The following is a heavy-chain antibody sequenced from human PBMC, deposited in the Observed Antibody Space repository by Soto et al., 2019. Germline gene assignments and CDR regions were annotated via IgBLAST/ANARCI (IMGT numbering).Heavy chain of an antibody. V-gene: IGHV3-33*01. D-gene: IGHD3-16*01. Sequence: GGSLRLSCETSVFNFTNYGMHWVRQAPGQGLEWVAVIWYDETKKYYADSVKGRFTISRDKSKNTLYLQMNTLRPEDTAVYYCARDFRGDFDYWGQGTLVTVSS. J-gene: IGHJ4*02. CDR1: VFNFTNYG. CDR3: ARDFRGDFDY. CDR2: IWYDETKK.